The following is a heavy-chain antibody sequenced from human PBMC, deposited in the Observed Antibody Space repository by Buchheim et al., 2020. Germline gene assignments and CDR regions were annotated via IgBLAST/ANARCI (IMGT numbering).Heavy chain of an antibody. CDR1: GFTVSSNY. V-gene: IGHV3-66*02. D-gene: IGHD1-26*01. Sequence: EVQLVESGGDLVQPGGSLRLSCAASGFTVSSNYMSWVRQAPGKGLEWVSVIYSGGSTYYADSVKGRFTISRDNSKNTLYLQMNSLRAEDTAVYYCARERGVVGATRAQYYYYGMDVWGQGTT. J-gene: IGHJ6*02. CDR3: ARERGVVGATRAQYYYYGMDV. CDR2: IYSGGST.